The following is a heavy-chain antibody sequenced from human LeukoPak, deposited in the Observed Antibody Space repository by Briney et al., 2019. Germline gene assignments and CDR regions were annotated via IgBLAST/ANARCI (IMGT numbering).Heavy chain of an antibody. J-gene: IGHJ4*02. CDR1: GGSISSYY. D-gene: IGHD3-10*01. V-gene: IGHV4-59*01. CDR3: ARVLFPYYGSGSYYIFDY. CDR2: IYYSGST. Sequence: SETLSLTCTVSGGSISSYYWSWIRLPPGKGLEWIGYIYYSGSTNYNPSLKSRVTISVDTSKNQFSLKLSSVTAADTAVYYCARVLFPYYGSGSYYIFDYWGQGTLVTVSS.